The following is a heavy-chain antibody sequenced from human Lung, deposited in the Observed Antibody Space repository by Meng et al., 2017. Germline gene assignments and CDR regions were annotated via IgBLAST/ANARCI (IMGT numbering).Heavy chain of an antibody. J-gene: IGHJ4*02. CDR1: GGSFSDYY. V-gene: IGHV4-34*01. Sequence: HVQQPQWGAGLLKPSETLSLTCVVSGGSFSDYYWSWIRQPPGKGLEWIGEINHSGSTNYNPSLESRATISVDTSQNNLSLKLSSVTAADSAVYYCARGPTTMAHDFDYWGQGTLVTVSS. CDR3: ARGPTTMAHDFDY. CDR2: INHSGST. D-gene: IGHD4-11*01.